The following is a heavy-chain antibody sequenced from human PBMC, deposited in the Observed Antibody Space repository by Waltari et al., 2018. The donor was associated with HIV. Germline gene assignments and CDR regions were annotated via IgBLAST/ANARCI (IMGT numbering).Heavy chain of an antibody. CDR1: GGSVRTGTYY. CDR3: ASHGDYYDRSGFYFDH. D-gene: IGHD3-22*01. V-gene: IGHV4-61*01. J-gene: IGHJ4*02. CDR2: ISYSGST. Sequence: HLQESGPRLAKPSETLSHTCSVSGGSVRTGTYYWRWIRQPPGKGLEWIGYISYSGSTNYNPSLKSRVTVSVDTSKNQVSLKLNSLTAADTAVYYCASHGDYYDRSGFYFDHWGQGTLVTVSS.